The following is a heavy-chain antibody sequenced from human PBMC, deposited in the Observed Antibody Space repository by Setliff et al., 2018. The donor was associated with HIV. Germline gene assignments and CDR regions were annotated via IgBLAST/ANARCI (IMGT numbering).Heavy chain of an antibody. J-gene: IGHJ4*02. V-gene: IGHV1-3*01. CDR2: IHAGNGYT. Sequence: ASVKVSCKASGYTFTSYAMHWVRQAPGQRLEWMEWIHAGNGYTKYSQKFQGRVTFTRDTSASAAYMDLSSLRSEDTAVYYCARIWGIPPLYYFDYWGQGTLVTVSS. D-gene: IGHD3-16*01. CDR1: GYTFTSYA. CDR3: ARIWGIPPLYYFDY.